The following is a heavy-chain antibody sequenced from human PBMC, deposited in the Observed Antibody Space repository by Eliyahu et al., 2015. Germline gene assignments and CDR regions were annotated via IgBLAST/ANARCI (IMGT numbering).Heavy chain of an antibody. V-gene: IGHV3-73*02. D-gene: IGHD6-19*01. Sequence: EVQLVESGGGLVQPGGSLKLSCAASGFTFSXSAMHWVRPASGKGLEWVGRIRSKANSYATAYAASVKGRFTISRDDSKNTAYLQMNSLKTEDTAVYYCTQVVGIAVAGTTWEHWGQGTLVTVSS. CDR3: TQVVGIAVAGTTWEH. CDR1: GFTFSXSA. CDR2: IRSKANSYAT. J-gene: IGHJ1*01.